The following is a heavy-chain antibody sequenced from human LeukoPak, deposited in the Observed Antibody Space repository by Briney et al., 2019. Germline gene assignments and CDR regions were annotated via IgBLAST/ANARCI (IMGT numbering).Heavy chain of an antibody. CDR3: ARWAESNDY. CDR1: GGSVSSDY. V-gene: IGHV3-7*05. J-gene: IGHJ4*02. Sequence: ASETLSLTCTVSGGSVSSDYWSWIRQAPGKGLEWVANIKEDGSEKYYVDSVKGRFTISRDNAKNSLYLQMNRLRAEDTAVYYCARWAESNDYWGQGTLVTVSS. CDR2: IKEDGSEK.